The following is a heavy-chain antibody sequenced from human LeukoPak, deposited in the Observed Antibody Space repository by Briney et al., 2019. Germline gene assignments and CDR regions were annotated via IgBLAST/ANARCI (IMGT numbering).Heavy chain of an antibody. V-gene: IGHV4-59*01. CDR1: GGSISSYY. CDR2: IYYSGST. CDR3: AGTDRSSGFDY. J-gene: IGHJ4*02. Sequence: PSETLSLTCTVSGGSISSYYWSWVRQPPGKTLEWIGYIYYSGSTNYNPSLKSRVTISIDTSKNQFSLKLSSVTAADTAVYYCAGTDRSSGFDYWGQGTLVTVSS.